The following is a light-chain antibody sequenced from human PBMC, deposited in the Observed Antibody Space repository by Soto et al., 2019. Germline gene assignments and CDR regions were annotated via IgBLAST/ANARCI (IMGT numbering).Light chain of an antibody. J-gene: IGKJ4*01. CDR1: QSVCSSY. V-gene: IGKV3-20*01. CDR2: GAS. Sequence: EIVLTQSPGTMSLSPGARATLSCRASQSVCSSYLAWYQQKPGQAPRRLIYGASSRATRIPDRFSARGSGTDVTLTISRLEPEYFAVYYCQQYGSSPLTFGGGTQVEIK. CDR3: QQYGSSPLT.